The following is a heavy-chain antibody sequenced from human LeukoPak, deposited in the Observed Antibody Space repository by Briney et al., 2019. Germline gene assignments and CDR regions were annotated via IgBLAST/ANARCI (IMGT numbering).Heavy chain of an antibody. D-gene: IGHD6-6*01. CDR3: ARGSSQYSSSSVSVGEDLDY. Sequence: ASVTVSCKASGYTFTGYYMHWVRQAPGQGLEWMGWINPNSGGTSYAQKFQGRVTMTRDTSTSTVYMELSSLRSEDTAVYYCARGSSQYSSSSVSVGEDLDYWGQGTLVTVSS. CDR2: INPNSGGT. CDR1: GYTFTGYY. V-gene: IGHV1-2*02. J-gene: IGHJ4*02.